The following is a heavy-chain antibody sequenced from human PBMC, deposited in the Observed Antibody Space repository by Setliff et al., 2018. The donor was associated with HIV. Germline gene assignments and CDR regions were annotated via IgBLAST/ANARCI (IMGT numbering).Heavy chain of an antibody. D-gene: IGHD3-10*01. J-gene: IGHJ5*02. Sequence: PSETLSLTCTVSGDSISRDFYYWNWIRQPAGKGLEWIGHIYTNGRTHYNPSLKSRVTISMDTSKNQFSLKLSSVTAADTAVYYCARTRSGTYYGEMNWFDPWGQGILVTVSS. CDR1: GDSISRDFYY. V-gene: IGHV4-61*09. CDR3: ARTRSGTYYGEMNWFDP. CDR2: IYTNGRT.